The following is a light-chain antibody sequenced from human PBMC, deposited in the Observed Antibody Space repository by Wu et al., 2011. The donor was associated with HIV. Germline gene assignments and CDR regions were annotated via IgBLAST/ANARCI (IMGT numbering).Light chain of an antibody. V-gene: IGKV3-11*01. CDR3: QQHSNWPLT. CDR2: NES. Sequence: EIVLTQSPVTLSLSPGERATLSCRASQSVGSYFAWYQQKVGQAPRLLIYNESKRATGIPARFSGSGSGTDFTLTINSLEPEDFAVYYCQQHSNWPLTFGQGTRLEIK. CDR1: QSVGSY. J-gene: IGKJ5*01.